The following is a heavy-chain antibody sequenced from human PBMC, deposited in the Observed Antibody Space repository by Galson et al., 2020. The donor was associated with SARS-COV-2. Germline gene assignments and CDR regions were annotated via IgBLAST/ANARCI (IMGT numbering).Heavy chain of an antibody. J-gene: IGHJ2*01. CDR1: GYSFTSYW. CDR2: IDPSDSYT. V-gene: IGHV5-10-1*01. Sequence: KIGESLKISCKGSGYSFTSYWISWVRQMPGKGLEWMGRIDPSDSYTNYSPSFQGHVTIAADKSISTAYLQWSSLKASDTAMYYCARHDFYYDSSGDVDWYFDVWGRGTLVTVSS. D-gene: IGHD3-22*01. CDR3: ARHDFYYDSSGDVDWYFDV.